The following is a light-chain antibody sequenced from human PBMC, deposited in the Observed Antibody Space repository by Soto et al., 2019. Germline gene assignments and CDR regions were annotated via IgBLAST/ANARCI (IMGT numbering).Light chain of an antibody. J-gene: IGKJ4*01. CDR3: QSYDNWPLI. CDR2: HTS. Sequence: EIVMTQSPAILSVSPGEIVTLSCRASQTISDNLAWYQQKPGLPPRLLIYHTSTRASGVPARFSGSGSGTDFSLTISSLQSEDFAVYYCQSYDNWPLIFGGGTKVDIK. CDR1: QTISDN. V-gene: IGKV3-15*01.